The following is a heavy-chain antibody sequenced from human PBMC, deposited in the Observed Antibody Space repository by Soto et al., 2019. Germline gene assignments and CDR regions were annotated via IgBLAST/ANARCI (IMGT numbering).Heavy chain of an antibody. J-gene: IGHJ4*02. CDR3: ARRVTTETTAFDY. V-gene: IGHV6-1*01. CDR1: GDSVSSNRAA. D-gene: IGHD1-1*01. CDR2: TYHRSKWYN. Sequence: QVPLQQSGPGLVKPSQTLSLTCAISGDSVSSNRAAWNWIRQSPSRGLEWLGRTYHRSKWYNDFAISVKSRITINADTSKNQFSLQLSSVTPEDTALYYCARRVTTETTAFDYWGQGTLVTVSS.